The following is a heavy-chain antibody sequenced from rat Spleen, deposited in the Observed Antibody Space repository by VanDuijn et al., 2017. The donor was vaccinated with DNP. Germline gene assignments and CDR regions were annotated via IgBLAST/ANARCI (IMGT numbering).Heavy chain of an antibody. J-gene: IGHJ2*01. Sequence: EVQLVESDGGLVQPGRSLKLSCAASGFIFSDFYMAWVRQAPTKGLEWVASITNSGGGTYYRDSVKGRFTISRDNAKSTLYLQMDSLRSEDTATYYCTRTYSYWGRGVMVTVSS. CDR1: GFIFSDFY. CDR3: TRTYSY. V-gene: IGHV5-20*01. D-gene: IGHD1-9*01. CDR2: ITNSGGGT.